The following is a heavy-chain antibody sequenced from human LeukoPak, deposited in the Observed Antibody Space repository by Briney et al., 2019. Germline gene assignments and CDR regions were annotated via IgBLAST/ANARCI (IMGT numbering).Heavy chain of an antibody. J-gene: IGHJ4*02. D-gene: IGHD2-2*02. Sequence: PGGSLRLSCAASGFTFSRYSMSWVRQAPGKGLEWVAVISYDGSNKYYADSVKGRFTISRDNSKNTLYLQMNSLRAEDTAVYYCARGYCSSTSCYTGFDYWGQGTLVTVSS. CDR1: GFTFSRYS. CDR3: ARGYCSSTSCYTGFDY. CDR2: ISYDGSNK. V-gene: IGHV3-30-3*01.